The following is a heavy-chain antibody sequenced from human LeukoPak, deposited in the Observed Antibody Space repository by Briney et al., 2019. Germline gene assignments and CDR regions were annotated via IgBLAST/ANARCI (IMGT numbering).Heavy chain of an antibody. CDR3: ARGRSCSGGSCYSNRRYYYMDV. CDR2: MNPNSGNT. D-gene: IGHD2-15*01. Sequence: ASVKVSCTASGYTFTGYYMHWVRQAPGQGLEWMGWMNPNSGNTGYAQKFQGRVTITRNTSISTAYMELSSLRSEDTAVYYCARGRSCSGGSCYSNRRYYYMDVWGKGTTVTVSS. V-gene: IGHV1-8*03. CDR1: GYTFTGYY. J-gene: IGHJ6*03.